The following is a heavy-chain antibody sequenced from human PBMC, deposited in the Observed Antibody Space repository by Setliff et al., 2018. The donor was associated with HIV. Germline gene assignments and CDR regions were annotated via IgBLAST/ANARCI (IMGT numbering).Heavy chain of an antibody. V-gene: IGHV3-7*05. CDR2: MKEDGSEK. CDR1: GLTFDVYG. D-gene: IGHD5-18*01. Sequence: GGSLRLSCVASGLTFDVYGMTWVRQVPGKGLEWVANMKEDGSEKYYVDSVAGRITISRDNTKNSVYLQMSSLRAEDTAVYYCVSGGRWLDLDYWGQGTLVTVSS. J-gene: IGHJ4*02. CDR3: VSGGRWLDLDY.